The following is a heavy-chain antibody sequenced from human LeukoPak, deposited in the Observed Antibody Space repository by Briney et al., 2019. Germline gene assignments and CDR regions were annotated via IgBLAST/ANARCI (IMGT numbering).Heavy chain of an antibody. CDR3: AKEASRGSSFAYTPIEKPYYLDY. V-gene: IGHV3-30*02. J-gene: IGHJ4*02. CDR1: GFTFSSSG. D-gene: IGHD5-18*01. Sequence: GGSLRLSCTASGFTFSSSGMHWVRQAPGKGLEWVAFIRYGGSHKYYADSVKGRFTISRDNSKNTLFLQMNSLRAEDTAVYYCAKEASRGSSFAYTPIEKPYYLDYWGQGTLVTVSS. CDR2: IRYGGSHK.